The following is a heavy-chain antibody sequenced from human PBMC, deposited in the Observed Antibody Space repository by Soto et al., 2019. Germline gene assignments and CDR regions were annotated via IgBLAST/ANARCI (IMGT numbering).Heavy chain of an antibody. CDR2: IVVGSGNT. CDR1: GFTFTSSA. CDR3: AIMTMVRGVIDNGPFYY. J-gene: IGHJ4*02. Sequence: SVKVSFKASGFTFTSSAMQWVRQARGQRLEWIGWIVVGSGNTNYAQKFQERVTITRDMSTSTAYMELSSLRSDDTAVYYCAIMTMVRGVIDNGPFYYWGQGTLVTVSS. V-gene: IGHV1-58*02. D-gene: IGHD3-10*01.